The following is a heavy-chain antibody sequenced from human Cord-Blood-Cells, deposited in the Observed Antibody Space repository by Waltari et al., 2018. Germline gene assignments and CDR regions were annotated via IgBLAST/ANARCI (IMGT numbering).Heavy chain of an antibody. D-gene: IGHD3-10*01. CDR2: ISYDGSNK. CDR3: AKSEGGSGSYWSIDY. Sequence: QVQLVESGGGVVQHGRSLRLSCAPSGFTFSSYGMHWVRLAPGKGLEWVAVISYDGSNKYYADSVKGRFTISRDNSKNTLYLQMNSLRAEDTAVYYCAKSEGGSGSYWSIDYWGQGTLVTVSS. J-gene: IGHJ4*02. CDR1: GFTFSSYG. V-gene: IGHV3-30*18.